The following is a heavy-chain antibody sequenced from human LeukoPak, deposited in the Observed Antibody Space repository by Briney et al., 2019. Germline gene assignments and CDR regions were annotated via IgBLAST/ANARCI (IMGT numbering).Heavy chain of an antibody. J-gene: IGHJ4*02. CDR3: AREHYDSSGYSDY. CDR1: GFTFSNYA. CDR2: ISYDGNNK. Sequence: GGSLRLSCAASGFTFSNYAMHWVRQAPGKGLEWVAVISYDGNNKYYAGSVKGRFTISRDNSKNTLYLQMNSLRAEDTAVYYCAREHYDSSGYSDYWGQGTLVTVSS. D-gene: IGHD3-22*01. V-gene: IGHV3-30-3*01.